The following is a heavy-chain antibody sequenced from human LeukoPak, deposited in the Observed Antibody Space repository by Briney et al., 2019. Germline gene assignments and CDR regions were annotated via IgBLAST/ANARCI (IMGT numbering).Heavy chain of an antibody. Sequence: GGSLRLSCAASGFTFSTSVMHWVRQAPGKGLEWLSFIRFDGSEKYYVDPVKARFSISRDNSMNTLYLQMNSLRPEDTAVYYCAKQGLVPATAGDWGQGTLVTVSS. D-gene: IGHD2-2*01. CDR3: AKQGLVPATAGD. J-gene: IGHJ4*02. V-gene: IGHV3-30*02. CDR2: IRFDGSEK. CDR1: GFTFSTSV.